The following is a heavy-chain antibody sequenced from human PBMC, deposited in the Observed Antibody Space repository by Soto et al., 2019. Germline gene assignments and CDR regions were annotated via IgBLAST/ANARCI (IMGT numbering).Heavy chain of an antibody. CDR2: IWYDGSNK. CDR1: GFTFSSYG. J-gene: IGHJ4*02. D-gene: IGHD3-22*01. CDR3: AREKGLHSSGYYHFDY. V-gene: IGHV3-33*01. Sequence: QVQLVESGGGVVQPGRSLRLSCAASGFTFSSYGMHWDRQAPGKGLEWVAVIWYDGSNKYYADSVKGRFTISRDNSKNTLYLQMNSLRAEDTAVYYCAREKGLHSSGYYHFDYWGQGTLVTVSS.